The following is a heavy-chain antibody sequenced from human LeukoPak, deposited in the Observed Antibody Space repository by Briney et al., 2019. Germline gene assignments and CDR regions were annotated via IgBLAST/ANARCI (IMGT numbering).Heavy chain of an antibody. D-gene: IGHD7-27*01. CDR2: ISSSGSTI. CDR3: ARDENTLTGEAGDADAFDI. J-gene: IGHJ3*02. V-gene: IGHV3-11*04. CDR1: GFTFSDYY. Sequence: GGSLRLSCAASGFTFSDYYMSWIRQAPGKGLEWVSYISSSGSTIYYADSVKGRFTISRDNAKNSLYLQMNSLRAEDTAVYYCARDENTLTGEAGDADAFDIWGQGTMVTVSS.